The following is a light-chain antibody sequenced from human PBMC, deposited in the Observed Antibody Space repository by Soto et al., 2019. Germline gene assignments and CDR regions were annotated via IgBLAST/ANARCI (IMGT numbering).Light chain of an antibody. CDR1: SSDVGGYNY. Sequence: QSALTQPPSASGSPGQSVTISCTGTSSDVGGYNYVSWYQQRPGKAPKLMIYEVSERPSGVPDRFSASKSGNTASLTVSGLQAEDEADYYCSSYAGNNNLVFGGGTKLTVL. J-gene: IGLJ2*01. CDR2: EVS. V-gene: IGLV2-8*01. CDR3: SSYAGNNNLV.